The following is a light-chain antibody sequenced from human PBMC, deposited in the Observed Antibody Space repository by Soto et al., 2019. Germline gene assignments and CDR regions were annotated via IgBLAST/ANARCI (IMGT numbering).Light chain of an antibody. CDR1: TGDIGGNDY. CDR2: DVN. J-gene: IGLJ1*01. CDR3: SSHGGSNNFYV. V-gene: IGLV2-11*01. Sequence: QSALTQPRSVSGSPGQSVTISCTGTTGDIGGNDYVSWYQQHPGKAPKFIIFDVNKRPTGVPDRFSGSKSGNTASLTISGLQAEDEADYYCSSHGGSNNFYVFGTGTKVTVL.